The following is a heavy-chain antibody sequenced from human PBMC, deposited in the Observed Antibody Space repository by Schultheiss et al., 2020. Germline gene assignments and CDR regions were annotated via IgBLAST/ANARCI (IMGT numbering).Heavy chain of an antibody. V-gene: IGHV4-39*01. D-gene: IGHD1-26*01. Sequence: SETLSLTCTVSGGSISSGDYYWGWIRQPPGKGLEWIGSIYYSGSTYYNPSLKSRVTISVDTSKNQFSLKLSSVTAADTAVYYCARQHGSYIDYWGQGTLVTVSS. CDR2: IYYSGST. CDR3: ARQHGSYIDY. J-gene: IGHJ4*02. CDR1: GGSISSGDYY.